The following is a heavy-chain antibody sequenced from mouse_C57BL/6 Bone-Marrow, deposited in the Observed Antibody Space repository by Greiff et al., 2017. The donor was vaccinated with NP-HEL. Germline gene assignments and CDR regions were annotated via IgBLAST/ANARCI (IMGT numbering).Heavy chain of an antibody. CDR1: EYEFPSHD. J-gene: IGHJ4*01. CDR2: INSDGGST. Sequence: EVNVVESGGGLVQPGESLKLSCESNEYEFPSHDMSWVRKTPEKRLELVAAINSDGGSTYYPDTMERRFIISRDNTKKTLYLQMSSLRSEDTALYYCAREGYGSSLYAMDYWGQGTSVTVSS. V-gene: IGHV5-2*01. D-gene: IGHD1-1*01. CDR3: AREGYGSSLYAMDY.